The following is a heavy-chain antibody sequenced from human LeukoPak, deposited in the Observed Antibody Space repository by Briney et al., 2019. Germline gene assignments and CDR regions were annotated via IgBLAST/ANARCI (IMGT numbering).Heavy chain of an antibody. J-gene: IGHJ1*01. V-gene: IGHV1-8*01. CDR1: GYTFSSYD. D-gene: IGHD6-19*01. CDR3: ARRVGSGWPVQH. Sequence: ASVKVSCKASGYTFSSYDINWVRQANGQGLEWMGWMNPNSGNTGYAQKFQCRLNMTRNTSIDTAYMELSSLRSDDTAVYYCARRVGSGWPVQHWGQGTLVTVSS. CDR2: MNPNSGNT.